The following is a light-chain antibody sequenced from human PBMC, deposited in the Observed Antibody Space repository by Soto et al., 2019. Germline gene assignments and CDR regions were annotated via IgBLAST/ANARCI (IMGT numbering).Light chain of an antibody. CDR2: ASF. V-gene: IGKV1-39*01. J-gene: IGKJ2*01. CDR1: QSISNY. Sequence: DIQMTQSPSSLSVSVGDRVTITCRASQSISNYLNWYQQTPGKAPKLLIYASFNLQSGVPSRFSGSGFGTDFTLSSSSLEPEDFATYYCQQSYSTPYTFGQGTKLEIK. CDR3: QQSYSTPYT.